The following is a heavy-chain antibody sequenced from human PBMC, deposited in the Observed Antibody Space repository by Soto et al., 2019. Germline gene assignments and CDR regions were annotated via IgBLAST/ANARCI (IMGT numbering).Heavy chain of an antibody. Sequence: QVQLQESGPGLVKPSQTLSLTCTVSGAAINSGGYYWSWVRQLPGKVLEWIGYIYFSGSTYYNPSLESRVTISLDTSQNQFSLKLSSVTAADTAVYYCASGNAWEALLAYWGQGTLVTVSS. CDR1: GAAINSGGYY. CDR3: ASGNAWEALLAY. V-gene: IGHV4-31*03. D-gene: IGHD1-26*01. CDR2: IYFSGST. J-gene: IGHJ4*02.